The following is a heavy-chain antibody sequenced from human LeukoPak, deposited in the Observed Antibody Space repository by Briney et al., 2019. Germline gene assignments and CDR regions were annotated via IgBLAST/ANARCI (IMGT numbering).Heavy chain of an antibody. J-gene: IGHJ3*02. D-gene: IGHD2-2*01. V-gene: IGHV1-46*01. CDR1: GYTFTNYY. CDR3: ARDFNPPSDYCSSTSCYGSAFDI. Sequence: GASVKVSCKASGYTFTNYYLHWVRQAPGQGLEWMGIINLSGGSTSYAQKFQGRVTMTRDTSTSTVYMELRSLKSDDTAMYYCARDFNPPSDYCSSTSCYGSAFDIWGQGTMVTVSS. CDR2: INLSGGST.